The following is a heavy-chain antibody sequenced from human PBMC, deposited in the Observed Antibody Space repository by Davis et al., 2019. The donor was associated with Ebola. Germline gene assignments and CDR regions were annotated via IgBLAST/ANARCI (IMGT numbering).Heavy chain of an antibody. D-gene: IGHD3-10*01. J-gene: IGHJ4*02. CDR2: INHSGST. CDR3: ARRQYYYGSGTRYFDY. V-gene: IGHV4-34*01. CDR1: GGSFSGHY. Sequence: SETLSLTCAVYGGSFSGHYWTWIRQPPGKGLEWIGEINHSGSTNYDPSFKSRVTISVDTSKNQFSLKLSSVTAADTAVYYCARRQYYYGSGTRYFDYWGQGTLVTVSS.